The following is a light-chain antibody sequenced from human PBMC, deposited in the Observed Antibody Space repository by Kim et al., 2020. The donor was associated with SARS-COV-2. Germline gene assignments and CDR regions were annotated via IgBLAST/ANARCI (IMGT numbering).Light chain of an antibody. Sequence: EVVLTQSPGTLSLSPGERATLPCRASQTVSSSKLAWCQHKPGQTPRLLIYGTSSRATGIPDRFSGSGSGTDFTLTISRLEPEDFALYYCQQYDNSTFRFGQGTKLEI. CDR1: QTVSSSK. J-gene: IGKJ2*03. V-gene: IGKV3-20*01. CDR3: QQYDNSTFR. CDR2: GTS.